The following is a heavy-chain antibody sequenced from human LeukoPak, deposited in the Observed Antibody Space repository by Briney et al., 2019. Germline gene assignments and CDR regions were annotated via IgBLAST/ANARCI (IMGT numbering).Heavy chain of an antibody. CDR2: IWSQGRSE. D-gene: IGHD3-22*01. CDR3: ARDIDTSSHYGWFDP. J-gene: IGHJ5*02. CDR1: GFTFSNYG. Sequence: GRSLRLSCAASGFTFSNYGIHWVRQAPGKGLEWVSVIWSQGRSEYYADSVKGRFTISRDNSKNTVSLQMNSLRAEDTAVYYCARDIDTSSHYGWFDPWGQGTLVIVSS. V-gene: IGHV3-33*01.